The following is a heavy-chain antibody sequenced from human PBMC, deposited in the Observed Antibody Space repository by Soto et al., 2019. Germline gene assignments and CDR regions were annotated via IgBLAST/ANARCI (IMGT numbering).Heavy chain of an antibody. CDR1: GGSITSGGFY. CDR3: VRGGIAGNWFDP. J-gene: IGHJ5*02. D-gene: IGHD6-13*01. V-gene: IGHV4-31*03. Sequence: SETLSLTCSVSGGSITSGGFYWSWIRQHPGKGLEWIAYIFHSGSTDYNPSLKSRVIISADTSKNQFSLRLTSVTAADTAVYYCVRGGIAGNWFDPWGQGTLVTVSS. CDR2: IFHSGST.